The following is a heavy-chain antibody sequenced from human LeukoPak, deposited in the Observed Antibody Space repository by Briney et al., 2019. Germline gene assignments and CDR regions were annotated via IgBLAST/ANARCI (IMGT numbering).Heavy chain of an antibody. J-gene: IGHJ4*02. D-gene: IGHD1-1*01. CDR3: ARGGGGNWYVDN. CDR1: GYTFTNYG. V-gene: IGHV1-18*01. Sequence: GASVKVSCKASGYTFTNYGITWVRQAPGQRLEWMGWISAYNGPTNYAQKLQGRVTMTTDTSTSTAYMALRSLPSDDTGVYYCARGGGGNWYVDNWGQGTLVTVSS. CDR2: ISAYNGPT.